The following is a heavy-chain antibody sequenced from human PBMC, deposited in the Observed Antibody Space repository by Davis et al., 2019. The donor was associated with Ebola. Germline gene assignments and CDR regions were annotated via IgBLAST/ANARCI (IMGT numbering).Heavy chain of an antibody. V-gene: IGHV3-20*04. CDR3: ARGPRGGDSQSAYYYYGMDV. Sequence: GGSLRLSCTDSVITFSSYAMTWVRQAPGKGLEWVSGINWNGGSTGYADSVKGRFTISRDNAKNSLYLQMNSLRAEDTAVYYCARGPRGGDSQSAYYYYGMDVWGQGTTVTVSS. CDR1: VITFSSYA. J-gene: IGHJ6*02. CDR2: INWNGGST. D-gene: IGHD4-17*01.